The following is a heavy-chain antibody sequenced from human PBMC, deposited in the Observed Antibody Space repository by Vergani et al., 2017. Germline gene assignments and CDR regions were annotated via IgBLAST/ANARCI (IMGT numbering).Heavy chain of an antibody. V-gene: IGHV3-21*01. CDR1: GFTFSSYS. J-gene: IGHJ3*02. D-gene: IGHD3-22*01. CDR2: ISSSSSYI. Sequence: EVQLVESGGGLVKPGGSLRLSCAASGFTFSSYSMNWVRQAPGKGLEWVSSISSSSSYIYYADSVKGRFTISRDNAKNSLYLQMNSLRAEDTAVYYCARKGPVGPDDSSGYYYAFDIWGQGTMVTVSS. CDR3: ARKGPVGPDDSSGYYYAFDI.